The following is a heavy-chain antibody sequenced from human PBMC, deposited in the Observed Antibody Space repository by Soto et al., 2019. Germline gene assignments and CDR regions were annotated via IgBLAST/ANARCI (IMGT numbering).Heavy chain of an antibody. Sequence: ASVKVSCKASGCTFSTSPITWVRQATGQGLEWMGWMNPNSGNTGYAQKFQGRVTMTRNTSISTAYMELSSLRSEDTAVYYCARVRFLEWNFDYWGQGTLVTVSS. D-gene: IGHD3-3*01. CDR2: MNPNSGNT. CDR1: GCTFSTSP. V-gene: IGHV1-8*02. J-gene: IGHJ4*02. CDR3: ARVRFLEWNFDY.